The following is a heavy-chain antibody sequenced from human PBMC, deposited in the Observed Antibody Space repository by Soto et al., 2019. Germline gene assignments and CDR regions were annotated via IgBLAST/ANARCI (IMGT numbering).Heavy chain of an antibody. Sequence: PGGFLRLSCAASGFTFSSYWMSWVRQAPGKGLEWVDKIKQDGSEKYYVDSVKGRFTISRDYAKNTLYLQMNNVRVEYTAVYYCSSAGRTSSSIPHFWGPGTQVTVAS. CDR1: GFTFSSYW. CDR2: IKQDGSEK. J-gene: IGHJ4*02. D-gene: IGHD6-6*01. CDR3: SSAGRTSSSIPHF. V-gene: IGHV3-7*02.